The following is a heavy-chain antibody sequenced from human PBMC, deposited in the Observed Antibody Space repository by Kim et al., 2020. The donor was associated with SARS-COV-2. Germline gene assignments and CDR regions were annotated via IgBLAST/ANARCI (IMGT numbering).Heavy chain of an antibody. V-gene: IGHV4-39*07. Sequence: SETLSLTCTVSGGSISSSSYYWGWIRQPPGKGLEWIGSIYYSGSTYYNPSLKSRVTISVDTPKNQFSLNLSSVTAADTAVYFCARDGKQSYGMDVWGQGT. CDR1: GGSISSSSYY. CDR2: IYYSGST. CDR3: ARDGKQSYGMDV. D-gene: IGHD1-26*01. J-gene: IGHJ6*02.